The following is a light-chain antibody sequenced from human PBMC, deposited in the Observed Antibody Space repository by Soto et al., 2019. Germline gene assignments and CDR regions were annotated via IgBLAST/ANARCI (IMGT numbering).Light chain of an antibody. Sequence: DIQMTRSPSTLSASVGDRVTITCRASENINRCLAWYQQKPGKAPELLIYDASNLESGVPSRFSGSGSGTEFTLSISSLQPDDFATYYCQQCYHYWTFGQGTKVDIK. CDR2: DAS. V-gene: IGKV1-5*01. CDR3: QQCYHYWT. J-gene: IGKJ1*01. CDR1: ENINRC.